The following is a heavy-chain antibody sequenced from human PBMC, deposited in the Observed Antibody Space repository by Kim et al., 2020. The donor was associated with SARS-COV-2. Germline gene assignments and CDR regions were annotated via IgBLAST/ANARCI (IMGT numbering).Heavy chain of an antibody. D-gene: IGHD2-15*01. V-gene: IGHV1-46*01. CDR2: INPSGGST. CDR1: GYTFTSYY. J-gene: IGHJ5*02. CDR3: ARAGSDCSGGSCYSGWFDP. Sequence: ASVKVSCKATGYTFTSYYMHWVRQAPGQGLEWMGIINPSGGSTSYAQKFQGRVTMTRDTSTSTVYMELSSLRSEDTAVYYCARAGSDCSGGSCYSGWFDPWGQGTLVTVSS.